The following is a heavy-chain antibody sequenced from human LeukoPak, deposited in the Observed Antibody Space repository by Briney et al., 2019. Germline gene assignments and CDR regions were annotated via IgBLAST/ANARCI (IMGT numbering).Heavy chain of an antibody. CDR3: AKPRIVGVKGLDP. J-gene: IGHJ5*02. D-gene: IGHD1-26*01. V-gene: IGHV3-23*01. CDR1: GFTFTTYA. CDR2: ISGSGVST. Sequence: PGGSLRLSCAASGFTFTTYAMNWVRQAPGKGLEWVSVISGSGVSTYYADSVKGRFTISRDNSKNTLYLQMNSLRAEDTAVYYCAKPRIVGVKGLDPWGQGTLVTVSS.